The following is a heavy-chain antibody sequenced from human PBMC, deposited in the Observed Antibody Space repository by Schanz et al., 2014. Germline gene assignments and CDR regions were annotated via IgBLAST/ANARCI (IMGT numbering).Heavy chain of an antibody. V-gene: IGHV1-46*01. CDR3: ARAAYGGYTSTPLRY. D-gene: IGHD5-12*01. Sequence: QVQLVQSGVEVKKPGASVKVSCKASGYTFISYFIHWVRQAPGQGLEWMGIINPTGGSTSYAQRFQGRVTVTRDTSTSTVYMELSSLRSEDTAVYYCARAAYGGYTSTPLRYWGQGTLVTVSS. CDR2: INPTGGST. CDR1: GYTFISYF. J-gene: IGHJ4*02.